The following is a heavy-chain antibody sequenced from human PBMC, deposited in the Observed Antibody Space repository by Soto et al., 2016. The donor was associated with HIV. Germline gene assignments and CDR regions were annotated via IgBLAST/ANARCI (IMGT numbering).Heavy chain of an antibody. CDR1: GFTFNNYA. J-gene: IGHJ4*02. CDR3: ATWLLAHFDY. Sequence: EVQLLESGGGLVQPGGSLRLSCAASGFTFNNYAMSWVRQAPGKGLEWVSTISSSSITTYYADSVKGRFTISRDNSKNTLYLQMNSLRVEDTAVYYCATWLLAHFDYWGQGTRVTVSS. D-gene: IGHD2-21*01. V-gene: IGHV3-23*01. CDR2: ISSSSITT.